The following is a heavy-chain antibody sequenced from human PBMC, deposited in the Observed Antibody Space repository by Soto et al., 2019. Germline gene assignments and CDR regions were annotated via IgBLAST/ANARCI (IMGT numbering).Heavy chain of an antibody. CDR2: IRTNVFGATT. CDR1: GFTFGDYG. V-gene: IGHV3-49*03. CDR3: GRGGAWDVSDF. J-gene: IGHJ4*02. D-gene: IGHD1-26*01. Sequence: EVQLVESGGGLEQPGRSLRLACTASGFTFGDYGVSWIRQAPGKGLEWVGFIRTNVFGATTKYAASVKGRFIISRDDSKGIAYLQMNSLRTEDTAVYYCGRGGAWDVSDFWGQGTLVTVSS.